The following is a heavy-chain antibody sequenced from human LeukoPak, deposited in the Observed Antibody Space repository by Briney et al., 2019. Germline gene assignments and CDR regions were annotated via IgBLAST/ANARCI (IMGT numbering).Heavy chain of an antibody. CDR1: GYTFNNFG. D-gene: IGHD3-16*01. Sequence: ASVKVSCKTSGYTFNNFGITWVRQAPGQGPEWIGWISIGDGRTHYGRKFQDRVSMTREMSSNTAFLELSSLRSDDTAVYYCAREGLGELTLDCWGQGTLVTVSS. CDR3: AREGLGELTLDC. J-gene: IGHJ4*02. CDR2: ISIGDGRT. V-gene: IGHV1-18*01.